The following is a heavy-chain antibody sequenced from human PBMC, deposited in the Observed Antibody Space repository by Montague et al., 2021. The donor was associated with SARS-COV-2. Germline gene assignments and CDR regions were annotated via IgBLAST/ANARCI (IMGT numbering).Heavy chain of an antibody. CDR1: GFSLSTSGMR. D-gene: IGHD3-9*01. CDR3: ARSYYDILTNYYDAFDI. V-gene: IGHV2-70*04. CDR2: XDWDDDK. Sequence: PALVKPTQTLTLTCTLSGFSLSTSGMRASWIRQPPGKALEWLARXDWDDDKFYSTSLKTRLTISKDTPKNQVVLTMTNMDPVDTATYYCARSYYDILTNYYDAFDIWGQGTMVTVPS. J-gene: IGHJ3*02.